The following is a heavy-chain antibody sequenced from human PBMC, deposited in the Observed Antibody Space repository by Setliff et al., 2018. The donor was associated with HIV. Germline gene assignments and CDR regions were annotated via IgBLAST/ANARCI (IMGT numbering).Heavy chain of an antibody. CDR3: ARVSRWTALMAGWFNP. J-gene: IGHJ5*02. CDR2: INYRGTT. Sequence: KPSETLSLTCAVSGGSISSSNWWSWVRQPPGKGLEWIGEINYRGTTNDNPSLMSRVTITVDTSKNQFSLKLSSVTAADTAVYYCARVSRWTALMAGWFNPWGQGTLVTVSS. V-gene: IGHV4-4*02. CDR1: GGSISSSNW. D-gene: IGHD2-21*02.